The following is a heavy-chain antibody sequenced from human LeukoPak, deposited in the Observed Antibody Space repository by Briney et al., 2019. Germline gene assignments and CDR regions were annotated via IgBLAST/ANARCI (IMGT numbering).Heavy chain of an antibody. CDR3: AREGGSYGDLGY. V-gene: IGHV4-34*01. CDR1: GGSFSGYY. Sequence: SETLSLTCAVYGGSFSGYYWSWIRQPPGKGLEWIGEINHSGSTNYNPSLKSRVTISVDTSKNQFSLKLSSVTAADTAVYYCAREGGSYGDLGYWGQGTLVTVSS. D-gene: IGHD1-26*01. CDR2: INHSGST. J-gene: IGHJ4*02.